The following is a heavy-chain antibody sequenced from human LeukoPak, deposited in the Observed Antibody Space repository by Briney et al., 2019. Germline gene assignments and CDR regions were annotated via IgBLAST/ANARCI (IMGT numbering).Heavy chain of an antibody. CDR1: GGTFSSYA. D-gene: IGHD3-22*01. Sequence: SVKVSCKASGGTFSSYAISWVRQAPGQGLEWMGRIIPIFGTANYAQKFQGGVTITTDESTSTAYMELSSLRSEDTAVYYCARDGGYYYDSSGYYAYYFDYWGQGTLVTVSS. CDR3: ARDGGYYYDSSGYYAYYFDY. V-gene: IGHV1-69*05. J-gene: IGHJ4*02. CDR2: IIPIFGTA.